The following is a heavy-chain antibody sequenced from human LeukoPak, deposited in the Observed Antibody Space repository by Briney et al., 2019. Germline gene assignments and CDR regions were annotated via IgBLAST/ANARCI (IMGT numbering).Heavy chain of an antibody. V-gene: IGHV4-34*01. CDR3: AGGGVPLLGFTMIVVVPLDY. Sequence: SETLSLTCAVYGGSFIGFHWNWIRQPPGKGLEWIGDINHSGSTNYNPSLKSRVTISVDTSKNQFSLKLSSVTAADTAVYYCAGGGVPLLGFTMIVVVPLDYWGQGTLVTVSS. D-gene: IGHD3-22*01. CDR1: GGSFIGFH. J-gene: IGHJ4*02. CDR2: INHSGST.